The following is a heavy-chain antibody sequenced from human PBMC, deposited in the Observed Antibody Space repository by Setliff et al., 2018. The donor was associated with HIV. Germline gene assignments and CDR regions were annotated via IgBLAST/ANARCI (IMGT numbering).Heavy chain of an antibody. V-gene: IGHV4-61*09. Sequence: PSETLSLTCTVSGGSISSGSYYWSWIRQPAGKGLEWIGHIYTFGDISYNPSLKSRATISVDKSKNQFFLKLTSVTAADTAVYYCARRPIKGYGPFDSWDPGTLVTVSS. J-gene: IGHJ4*02. CDR2: IYTFGDI. D-gene: IGHD2-15*01. CDR3: ARRPIKGYGPFDS. CDR1: GGSISSGSYY.